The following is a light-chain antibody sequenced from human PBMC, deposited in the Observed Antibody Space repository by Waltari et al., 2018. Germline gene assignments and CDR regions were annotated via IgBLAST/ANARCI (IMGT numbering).Light chain of an antibody. CDR2: EVN. V-gene: IGLV2-8*01. Sequence: QSALTQPPSASGSPGQSVTLSCTGTASDVGGYNYVSWYQHHPGKAPKLLIFEVNKRPSGVPDRFSGSRSGNTASLTVSGLQAKDEADYYCSSYAGSKTIFGGGTKLTVL. J-gene: IGLJ2*01. CDR3: SSYAGSKTI. CDR1: ASDVGGYNY.